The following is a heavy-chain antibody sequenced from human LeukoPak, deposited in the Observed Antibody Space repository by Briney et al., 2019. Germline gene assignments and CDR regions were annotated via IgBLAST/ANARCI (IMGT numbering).Heavy chain of an antibody. J-gene: IGHJ3*02. D-gene: IGHD3-10*02. CDR3: ARDYVWDAFDI. CDR2: IYSGGST. Sequence: AGGSLRLSCAASGFTVSSNYLSWVRQAPGKGLEWVSVIYSGGSTYYADSVKGRFTISRDNSKNTLYLQMNSLRAEDTAVYYCARDYVWDAFDIWGQGTMVTVSS. V-gene: IGHV3-66*01. CDR1: GFTVSSNY.